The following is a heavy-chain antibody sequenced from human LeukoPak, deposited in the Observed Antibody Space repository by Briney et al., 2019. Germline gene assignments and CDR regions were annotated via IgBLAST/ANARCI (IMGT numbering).Heavy chain of an antibody. Sequence: PGGSLRLSCAASGFTFSSYSMNWVRQAPGKGLEWVSSISSSSSYIYYADSVKGRFTISRDNAKNSLYLQMNSLRAEDTAVYYCARERRSGSSSYYYYMDVWGKGTTVTVSS. CDR3: ARERRSGSSSYYYYMDV. D-gene: IGHD1-26*01. V-gene: IGHV3-21*04. CDR1: GFTFSSYS. J-gene: IGHJ6*03. CDR2: ISSSSSYI.